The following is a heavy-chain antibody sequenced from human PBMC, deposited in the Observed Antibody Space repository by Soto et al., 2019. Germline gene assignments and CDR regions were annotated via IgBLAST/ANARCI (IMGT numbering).Heavy chain of an antibody. CDR1: GGSFSGYY. CDR3: ARDKITGLFDY. J-gene: IGHJ4*02. D-gene: IGHD2-8*02. V-gene: IGHV4-34*01. CDR2: INHSGST. Sequence: SETLSLTCAVYGGSFSGYYWTWIRQPPGTGLEWIGEINHSGSTNYNPTLKSRVTISVDTSKNQFSLKLTSVTAADTAVYYCARDKITGLFDYWGQGTLVTVSS.